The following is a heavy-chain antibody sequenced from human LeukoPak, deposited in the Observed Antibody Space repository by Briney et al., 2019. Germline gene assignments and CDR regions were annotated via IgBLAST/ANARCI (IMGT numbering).Heavy chain of an antibody. J-gene: IGHJ5*02. CDR1: GFSLSTSGVG. D-gene: IGHD3-10*01. CDR2: IYWDDDK. V-gene: IGHV2-5*02. Sequence: ESGPTLVKPTQTLRLTCTFSGFSLSTSGVGVGWIRQPPGKALEWLALIYWDDDKRYSPSLKSRLTITKDTSKNQVVLTMTNMDPVDTATYYCAHSHLLLWFGTNWFDPWGQGTLVTVSS. CDR3: AHSHLLLWFGTNWFDP.